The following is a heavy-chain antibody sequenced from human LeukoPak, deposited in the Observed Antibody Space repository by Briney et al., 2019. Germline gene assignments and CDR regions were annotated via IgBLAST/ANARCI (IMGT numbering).Heavy chain of an antibody. J-gene: IGHJ6*03. CDR2: IYHSGST. CDR1: GYSISSGYY. V-gene: IGHV4-38-2*02. D-gene: IGHD5-24*01. CDR3: ARVDVEMAPRGYYYYMDV. Sequence: SETLSLTCTVSGYSISSGYYWGWIRQPPGKGLEWIGSIYHSGSTYYNPSLKSRVTISVDTSKNQFSLKLSSVTAADTAVYYCARVDVEMAPRGYYYYMDVWGKGTTVTISS.